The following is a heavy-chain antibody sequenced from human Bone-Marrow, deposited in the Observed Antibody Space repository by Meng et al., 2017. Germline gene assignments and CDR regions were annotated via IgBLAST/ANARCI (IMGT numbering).Heavy chain of an antibody. CDR1: RASISSSHW. J-gene: IGHJ4*02. CDR2: IYHDGST. CDR3: ARDSRTYYYDSSGYTFDY. V-gene: IGHV4-4*02. Sequence: QVQRQGSGPGLVKPSGTLSLTCALSRASISSSHWWGWVRQPPGKGLEWIGEIYHDGSTNYTPSLKSRVTISVDKSKNQFSLKLSSVTAADTAVYYCARDSRTYYYDSSGYTFDYWGQGTLVTVSS. D-gene: IGHD3-22*01.